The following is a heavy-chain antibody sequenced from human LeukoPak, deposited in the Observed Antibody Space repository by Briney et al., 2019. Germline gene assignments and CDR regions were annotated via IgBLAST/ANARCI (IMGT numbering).Heavy chain of an antibody. J-gene: IGHJ4*02. Sequence: GGSLRLSCAASGFTFDDYAMHWVRQAPGKGLEWVSGISWNSGSIGYADSVKGRFTISRDNAKNSLYLQMNSLRAEDTALYYCAKGLVGATIEGFGDYWGQGTLVTDSS. V-gene: IGHV3-9*01. CDR3: AKGLVGATIEGFGDY. CDR2: ISWNSGSI. CDR1: GFTFDDYA. D-gene: IGHD1-26*01.